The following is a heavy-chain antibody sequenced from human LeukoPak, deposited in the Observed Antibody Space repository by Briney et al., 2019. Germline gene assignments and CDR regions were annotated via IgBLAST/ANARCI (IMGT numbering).Heavy chain of an antibody. Sequence: GGSLRLSCAASGFTFSSYGMHWVRQAPGKGLEWVAVISYDGSNKYYADSVKGRFTISRDNSKNTLYLQMNSLRAEDTAVYYCARAGYYDLPYGMDVWGQGTTVTVSS. D-gene: IGHD3-3*01. CDR2: ISYDGSNK. CDR1: GFTFSSYG. V-gene: IGHV3-30*03. CDR3: ARAGYYDLPYGMDV. J-gene: IGHJ6*02.